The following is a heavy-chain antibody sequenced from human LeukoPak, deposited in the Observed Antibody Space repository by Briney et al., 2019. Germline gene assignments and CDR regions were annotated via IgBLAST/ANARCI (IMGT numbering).Heavy chain of an antibody. Sequence: PGGSLRLSCAASGFIFSNFWMHWVRQVPGKGLVWVSHINSDGRTTDYADSVRGRFTISRDNAKNTLYLQMNSLRAEDTAVYYCAKDWPKDIVVVVAATQFDYWGQGTLVTVSS. CDR3: AKDWPKDIVVVVAATQFDY. CDR1: GFIFSNFW. CDR2: INSDGRTT. J-gene: IGHJ4*02. V-gene: IGHV3-74*01. D-gene: IGHD2-15*01.